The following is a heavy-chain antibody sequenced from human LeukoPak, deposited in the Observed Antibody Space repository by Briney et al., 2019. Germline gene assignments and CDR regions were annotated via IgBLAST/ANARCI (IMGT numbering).Heavy chain of an antibody. CDR1: GFTFSSYG. V-gene: IGHV3-33*01. CDR3: ASQGLLWFGELLYFDY. Sequence: GRSLRLSCAASGFTFSSYGMHWVRQAPGKGLEWVAVIWYDGSNKYYADSVKGRFTISRDNAKNSLYLQMNSLRAEDTAVYYCASQGLLWFGELLYFDYWGQGTLVTVSS. J-gene: IGHJ4*02. CDR2: IWYDGSNK. D-gene: IGHD3-10*01.